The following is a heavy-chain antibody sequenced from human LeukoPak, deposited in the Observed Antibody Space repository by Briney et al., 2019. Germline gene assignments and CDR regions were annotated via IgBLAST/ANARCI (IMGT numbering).Heavy chain of an antibody. V-gene: IGHV3-11*01. CDR1: GFTFRDYY. J-gene: IGHJ6*03. CDR2: ISSSGSTI. CDR3: ARERATLDYYYYMDV. D-gene: IGHD5-12*01. Sequence: PGGSLRLSCAASGFTFRDYYMSWIRQAPGKGLEWVSYISSSGSTIYYADSVKGRFTISRDNAKNSLYLQMNSLRAEDTALYYCARERATLDYYYYMDVWGKGTTVTVSS.